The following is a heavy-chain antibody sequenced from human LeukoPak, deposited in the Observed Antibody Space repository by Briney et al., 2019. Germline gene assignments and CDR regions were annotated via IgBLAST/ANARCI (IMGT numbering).Heavy chain of an antibody. CDR2: IYHSGST. D-gene: IGHD2-2*01. Sequence: SETLSLTCTVSGYSITSGYYWGWIRQPPGKGLEWIGSIYHSGSTYYNPSLKSRVTISVDTFKNQFSLKLSSVTAADTAVYYCARERVPAAIDYWGQGTLVTVSS. V-gene: IGHV4-38-2*02. CDR1: GYSITSGYY. J-gene: IGHJ4*02. CDR3: ARERVPAAIDY.